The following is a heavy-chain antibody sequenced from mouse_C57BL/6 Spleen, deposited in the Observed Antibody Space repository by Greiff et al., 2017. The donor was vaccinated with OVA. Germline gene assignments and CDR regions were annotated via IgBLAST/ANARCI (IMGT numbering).Heavy chain of an antibody. CDR1: GFTFSSYA. Sequence: EVQLQESGGGLVKPGGSLKLSCAASGFTFSSYAMSWVRQTPEKRLEWVATISDGGSYTYYPDNVKGRFTISRDNAKNNLYLQMSHLKSEDTAMYYCARDKGDYDYDGAWFAYWGQGTLVTVSA. CDR2: ISDGGSYT. J-gene: IGHJ3*01. CDR3: ARDKGDYDYDGAWFAY. V-gene: IGHV5-4*01. D-gene: IGHD2-4*01.